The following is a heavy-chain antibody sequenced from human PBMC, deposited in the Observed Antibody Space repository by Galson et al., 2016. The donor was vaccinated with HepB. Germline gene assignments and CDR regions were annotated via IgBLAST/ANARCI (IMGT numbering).Heavy chain of an antibody. D-gene: IGHD3-16*02. CDR2: ISYDGSNK. V-gene: IGHV3-33*05. J-gene: IGHJ4*02. CDR3: ARDMITFGGVIVTHLDY. CDR1: GFTFSTYG. Sequence: SLRLSCAASGFTFSTYGMHWVRQAPGKGLEWVAVISYDGSNKYYADSVKGRFTISRDNSRNTLYLQMHGLRAEDTAVYYCARDMITFGGVIVTHLDYWGQGTQVTVSS.